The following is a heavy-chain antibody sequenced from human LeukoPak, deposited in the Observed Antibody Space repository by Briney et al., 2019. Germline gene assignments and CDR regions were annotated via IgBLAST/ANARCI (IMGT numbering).Heavy chain of an antibody. CDR2: ISGSGGST. Sequence: GGSLRLSCAASGFTFSIHAMSWVRQAPGKGLEWVSAISGSGGSTYYADSVKGRFTISRDNSKNTLYLQMNSLRAEDTAVYYCAKRYCSGGSCYWFDYWGQGTLVTVSS. V-gene: IGHV3-23*01. D-gene: IGHD2-15*01. J-gene: IGHJ4*02. CDR3: AKRYCSGGSCYWFDY. CDR1: GFTFSIHA.